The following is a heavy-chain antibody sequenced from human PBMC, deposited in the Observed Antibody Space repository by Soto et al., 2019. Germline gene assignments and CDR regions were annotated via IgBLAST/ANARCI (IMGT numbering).Heavy chain of an antibody. V-gene: IGHV3-23*01. CDR3: AKDNIVVVPAAIGGPDDAFDI. CDR1: GFTFSSYA. CDR2: ISGSGGST. D-gene: IGHD2-2*01. J-gene: IGHJ3*02. Sequence: GGSLRLSCAASGFTFSSYAMSWVRQAPGKGLEWVSAISGSGGSTYYADSVKGRFTISRDNSKNTLYLQMNSLRAEDTAVYYCAKDNIVVVPAAIGGPDDAFDIWGQGTMVTVSS.